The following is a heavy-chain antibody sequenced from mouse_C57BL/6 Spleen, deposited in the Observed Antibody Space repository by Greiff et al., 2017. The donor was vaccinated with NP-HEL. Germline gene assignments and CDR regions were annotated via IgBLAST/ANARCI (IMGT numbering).Heavy chain of an antibody. CDR1: GYTFTDYN. V-gene: IGHV1-18*01. D-gene: IGHD1-1*01. CDR2: INPNNGGT. Sequence: VQLQQSGPELVKPGASVKIPCKASGYTFTDYNMDWVKQSHGKSLEWIGDINPNNGGTIYNQKFKGKATLTVDKSSSTAYMELRSLTYEDNAVYYCGRGDYYGSSYGGWYCDVGGTGTTVTVSS. CDR3: GRGDYYGSSYGGWYCDV. J-gene: IGHJ1*03.